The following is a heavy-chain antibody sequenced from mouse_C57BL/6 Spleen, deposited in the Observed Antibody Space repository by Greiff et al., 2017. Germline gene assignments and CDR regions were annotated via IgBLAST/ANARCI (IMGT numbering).Heavy chain of an antibody. D-gene: IGHD1-1*01. J-gene: IGHJ3*01. V-gene: IGHV5-4*01. Sequence: EVHLVESGGGLVKPGGSLKLSCAASGFTFSSYAMSWVRQTPEKRLEWVATISDGGSYTYYPDNVKGRFTISRDNAKNNLYLQMSHLKSEDTAMYYCARDEDYGTPFAYWGQGTLVTVSA. CDR3: ARDEDYGTPFAY. CDR1: GFTFSSYA. CDR2: ISDGGSYT.